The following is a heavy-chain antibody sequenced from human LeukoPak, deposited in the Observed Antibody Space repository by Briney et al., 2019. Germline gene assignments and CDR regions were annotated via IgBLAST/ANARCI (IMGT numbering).Heavy chain of an antibody. J-gene: IGHJ4*02. CDR3: ARGTNSGYDIPADY. CDR2: ISYDGSNK. Sequence: GGSLRLSCAASGFTFSSYAMHWVRQAPGKGLEWVAVISYDGSNKYYADSVKGRFTISRDNSKNTLYLQMNSLRAEDTAVYYCARGTNSGYDIPADYWGQGTLVTVSS. CDR1: GFTFSSYA. D-gene: IGHD5-12*01. V-gene: IGHV3-30-3*01.